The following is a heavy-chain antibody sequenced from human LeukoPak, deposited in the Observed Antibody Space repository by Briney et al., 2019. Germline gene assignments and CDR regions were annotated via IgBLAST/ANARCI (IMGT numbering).Heavy chain of an antibody. CDR1: GFTFSSYE. D-gene: IGHD2-2*02. J-gene: IGHJ6*02. CDR2: ISSSGSTI. V-gene: IGHV3-48*03. CDR3: ARDPYCSSTSCYTRYYYYYGMDV. Sequence: GGSLLLSCAASGFTFSSYEMNWVRPAPGKGLEWVSYISSSGSTIHYADSVKGRFTISRDNAKNSLYLQMNSLRAEDTAVYYCARDPYCSSTSCYTRYYYYYGMDVWGQGTTVTVSS.